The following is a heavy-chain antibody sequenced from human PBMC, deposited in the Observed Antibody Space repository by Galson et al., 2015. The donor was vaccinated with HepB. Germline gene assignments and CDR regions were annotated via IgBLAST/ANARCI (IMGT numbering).Heavy chain of an antibody. V-gene: IGHV3-21*01. D-gene: IGHD6-6*01. Sequence: SLRLSCAASGFTFSSYSMNWVRQAPGKGLEWVSSISSSSSYIYYADSVKGRFTISRDNAKNSPYLQMNSLRAEDTAVYYCARLSIAARPVPFPYYYYYGMDVWGQGTTVTVSS. J-gene: IGHJ6*02. CDR3: ARLSIAARPVPFPYYYYYGMDV. CDR1: GFTFSSYS. CDR2: ISSSSSYI.